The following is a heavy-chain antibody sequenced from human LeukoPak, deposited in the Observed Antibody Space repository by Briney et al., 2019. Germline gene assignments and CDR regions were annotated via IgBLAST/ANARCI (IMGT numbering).Heavy chain of an antibody. D-gene: IGHD3-16*01. Sequence: PSETLSLTCTVSGGSISSYYWSWIRQPPGKGLEWIGYIYYSGSTNYNPSLKSRVTISVDTSKNQFSLKLSSVTAADTAVYYCARRVAHLGERFDYWGQGTLVTVSS. CDR2: IYYSGST. CDR1: GGSISSYY. J-gene: IGHJ4*02. V-gene: IGHV4-59*08. CDR3: ARRVAHLGERFDY.